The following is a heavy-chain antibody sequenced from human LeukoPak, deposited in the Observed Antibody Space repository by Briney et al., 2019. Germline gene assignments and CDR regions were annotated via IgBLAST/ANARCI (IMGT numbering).Heavy chain of an antibody. CDR1: GGSFSGYY. Sequence: PSETLSLTCAVYGGSFSGYYWSWIRQPPGKGLEWIGEINHSGSTNYNPSLKSRVTISVDTSKNQFSLKLSSVTAADTAVYYCARIPGWGVPAADLKGYYGMDVWGQGTTVTVSS. CDR2: INHSGST. CDR3: ARIPGWGVPAADLKGYYGMDV. D-gene: IGHD2-2*01. J-gene: IGHJ6*02. V-gene: IGHV4-34*01.